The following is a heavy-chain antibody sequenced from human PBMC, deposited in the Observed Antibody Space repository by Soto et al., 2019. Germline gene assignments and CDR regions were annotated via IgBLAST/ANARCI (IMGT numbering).Heavy chain of an antibody. J-gene: IGHJ4*02. D-gene: IGHD2-15*01. Sequence: ASVKVSCKASGYTFTSYGISWVRQAPGQGLEWMGWISAYNGNTNYAQKLQGRVTMTTDTSTSTAYMELRGLRSDDTAVYYCAREMGYCSGGSCYYDYWGQGTLVTVSS. CDR2: ISAYNGNT. V-gene: IGHV1-18*04. CDR1: GYTFTSYG. CDR3: AREMGYCSGGSCYYDY.